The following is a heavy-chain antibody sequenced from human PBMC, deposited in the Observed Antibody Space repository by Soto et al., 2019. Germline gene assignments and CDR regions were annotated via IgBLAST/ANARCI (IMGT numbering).Heavy chain of an antibody. Sequence: QVQLVQSGAEVKKPGSSVKVSCKASGGTFSSYTISWVRQAPGQGLEWMGRLIPILGIANYAQKFQGRVTITADKSTNTAYMELSSLRSEDTAVYYCARGYYGSGSLSYYYYGMDVWGQGTTVTVSS. CDR3: ARGYYGSGSLSYYYYGMDV. J-gene: IGHJ6*02. CDR2: LIPILGIA. D-gene: IGHD3-10*01. CDR1: GGTFSSYT. V-gene: IGHV1-69*02.